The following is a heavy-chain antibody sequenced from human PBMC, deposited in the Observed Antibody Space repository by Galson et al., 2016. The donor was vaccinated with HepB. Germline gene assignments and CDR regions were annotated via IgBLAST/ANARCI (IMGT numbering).Heavy chain of an antibody. V-gene: IGHV3-30*18. D-gene: IGHD2/OR15-2a*01. CDR2: DSMDGRRK. CDR1: GLTLSTNW. CDR3: AKRHEYCPPVGCSVDS. Sequence: SLRLSCAASGLTLSTNWMTWVRQAPGKGLEWVAADSMDGRRKFYADSVKGRFTISRDNSNNMLFLQMNSLRVDDTAVYYCAKRHEYCPPVGCSVDSWGQGTLVSASS. J-gene: IGHJ4*02.